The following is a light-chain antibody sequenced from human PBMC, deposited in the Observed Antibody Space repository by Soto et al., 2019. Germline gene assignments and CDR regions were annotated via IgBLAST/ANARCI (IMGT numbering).Light chain of an antibody. CDR2: GTS. CDR3: HQHHSWPWT. J-gene: IGKJ1*01. CDR1: QSVKSSY. Sequence: EIVMTQSPATLAVSPGDTATLYSRASQSVKSSYLAWYQHKPGQAPRLLIYGTSSRATGIPDRFSGSWSGTECTLTISSLQSEDVAVYYCHQHHSWPWTLGQGTKVDIK. V-gene: IGKV3D-15*01.